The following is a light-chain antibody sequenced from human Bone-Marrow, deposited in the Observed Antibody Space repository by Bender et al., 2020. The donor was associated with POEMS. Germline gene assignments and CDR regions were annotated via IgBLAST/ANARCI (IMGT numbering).Light chain of an antibody. V-gene: IGLV1-40*01. Sequence: QSVLTQPPSVSGAPGQRVTISCTGGSSNIGAGYDVHWYQHLPGTAPKLLIYINMHRPSGVPDRFSGSQSGTSASLAIAGLQAEDEADYYCQAYDSSLTFGGGTKLTVL. CDR3: QAYDSSLT. J-gene: IGLJ2*01. CDR2: INM. CDR1: SSNIGAGYD.